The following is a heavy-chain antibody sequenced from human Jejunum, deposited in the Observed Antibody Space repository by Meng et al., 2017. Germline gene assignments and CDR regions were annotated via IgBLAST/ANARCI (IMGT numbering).Heavy chain of an antibody. CDR1: GFTFTHYA. Sequence: GESLKISCASSGFTFTHYAMHWVRQAPGQGLEWVAIISYDGTNTHYADSVKGRFTNSRDNFNDTLYLQMNSLRTEDTAIYFCAKSLYFYGSGSEVYWGQGTPVTVSS. V-gene: IGHV3-30*04. J-gene: IGHJ4*02. D-gene: IGHD3-10*01. CDR2: ISYDGTNT. CDR3: AKSLYFYGSGSEVY.